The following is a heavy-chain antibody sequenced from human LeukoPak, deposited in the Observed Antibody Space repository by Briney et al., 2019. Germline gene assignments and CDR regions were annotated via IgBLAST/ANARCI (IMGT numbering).Heavy chain of an antibody. V-gene: IGHV1-18*01. CDR3: ARASPRFYCSSTSCYENFLNY. Sequence: ASVKVSCKASGYTFTSYGISWVRQAPGQGLEWMGWISAYNGNTNYAQKLQGRVTMTTDTSSSTAYMEVSSLRSDDTAVTYCARASPRFYCSSTSCYENFLNYWGQGTLVTVS. CDR1: GYTFTSYG. D-gene: IGHD2-2*01. CDR2: ISAYNGNT. J-gene: IGHJ4*02.